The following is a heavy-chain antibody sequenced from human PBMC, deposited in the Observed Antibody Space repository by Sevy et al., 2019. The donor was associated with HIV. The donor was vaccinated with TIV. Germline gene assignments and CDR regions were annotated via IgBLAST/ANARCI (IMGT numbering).Heavy chain of an antibody. Sequence: GGYLRLSCEASGFPFTNHGVHWVRQAPGKGLAWVALMWFDGSNKYYADSVKGRFTVSRDDSKNTLYLQMNSLRADDTAIYYCARDREFYDHGEYGPTSTPDLWGQGTLVTVSS. V-gene: IGHV3-33*08. CDR3: ARDREFYDHGEYGPTSTPDL. CDR2: MWFDGSNK. CDR1: GFPFTNHG. D-gene: IGHD4-17*01. J-gene: IGHJ5*02.